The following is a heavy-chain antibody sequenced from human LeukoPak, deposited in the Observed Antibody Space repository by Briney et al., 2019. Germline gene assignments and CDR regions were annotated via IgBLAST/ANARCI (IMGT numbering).Heavy chain of an antibody. CDR2: INPNSGGT. J-gene: IGHJ6*03. D-gene: IGHD2-15*01. V-gene: IGHV1-2*02. CDR1: GYTFTDYY. Sequence: ASVKVSCKASGYTFTDYYMHWVRQAPGQGLEWMGWINPNSGGTNYAQKFQGRVTMTRDTSISTAYMELSRLRSDDTAVYYCARSLITPYYYYYMDVWGKGTTVTVSS. CDR3: ARSLITPYYYYYMDV.